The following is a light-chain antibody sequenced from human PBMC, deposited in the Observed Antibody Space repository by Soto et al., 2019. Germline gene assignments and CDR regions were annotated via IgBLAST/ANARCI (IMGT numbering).Light chain of an antibody. CDR1: SSDVGGYNY. Sequence: QSALTQPASVSGSPGQSITISCTGTSSDVGGYNYVSWYQQQSGKAPKLMIHEVSNRPSGVSNRFSGSKSGNTASLTISGLQAEDEADYYCCSYVGSYSYVFGTGTKVTVL. CDR2: EVS. J-gene: IGLJ1*01. CDR3: CSYVGSYSYV. V-gene: IGLV2-14*01.